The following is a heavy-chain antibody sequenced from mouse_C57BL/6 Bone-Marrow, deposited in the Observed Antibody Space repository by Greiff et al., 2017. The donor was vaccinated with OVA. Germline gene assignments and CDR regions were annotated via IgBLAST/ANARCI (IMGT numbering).Heavy chain of an antibody. J-gene: IGHJ1*03. CDR3: TRSGITTVAHWYFDV. CDR1: GYTFTDYE. CDR2: IDPETGGT. V-gene: IGHV1-15*01. Sequence: QVQLKQSGAELVRPGASVTLSCKASGYTFTDYEMHWVKQTPVHGLEWIGAIDPETGGTAYNQKFKGKAILTADKSSSTAYMELRSLTSEDSAVYYCTRSGITTVAHWYFDVWGTGTTVTVSS. D-gene: IGHD1-1*01.